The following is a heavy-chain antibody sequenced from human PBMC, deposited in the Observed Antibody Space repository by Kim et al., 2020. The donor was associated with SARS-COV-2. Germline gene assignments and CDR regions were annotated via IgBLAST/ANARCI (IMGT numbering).Heavy chain of an antibody. CDR2: IYYSGST. CDR1: GGSISSTDYY. V-gene: IGHV4-30-4*01. D-gene: IGHD5-12*01. Sequence: SETLSLTCSVSGGSISSTDYYWSWLRQPPGKGLEWIGYIYYSGSTSYNPSLKSRVTMSVDTSKNQFSLNLPSATAADTAVYYCARVEMVVEATAMDLGAFANWGQGTMVTVSS. CDR3: ARVEMVVEATAMDLGAFAN. J-gene: IGHJ3*02.